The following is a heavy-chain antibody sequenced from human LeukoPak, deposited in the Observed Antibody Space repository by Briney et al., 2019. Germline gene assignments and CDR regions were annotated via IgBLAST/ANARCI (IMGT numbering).Heavy chain of an antibody. CDR3: ATGECSGATCFSSYYYYYMDV. CDR1: GFTFINYE. Sequence: GGSLRLSCAASGFTFINYELNWVRQAPGKGLEWVSYISTGGTAVYYADSVKGRFTVSRDNAKNSLHLQMNSLRVEDTAVYYCATGECSGATCFSSYYYYYMDVWGKGTTVTVSS. J-gene: IGHJ6*03. D-gene: IGHD1-14*01. V-gene: IGHV3-48*03. CDR2: ISTGGTAV.